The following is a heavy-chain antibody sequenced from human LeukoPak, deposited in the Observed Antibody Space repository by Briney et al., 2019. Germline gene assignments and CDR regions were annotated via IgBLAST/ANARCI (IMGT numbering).Heavy chain of an antibody. Sequence: PGGSLRLSCAASGFTFDDYSMHWVRQAPGKGLEWVAGISWHSRSICYADSVKGRFTISRDNAKNSVSLQMNSLRTEDTALYYCTKDLSSQWFTDIRHYGMNVWGQGTTVAVSS. CDR3: TKDLSSQWFTDIRHYGMNV. V-gene: IGHV3-9*01. J-gene: IGHJ6*02. CDR1: GFTFDDYS. CDR2: ISWHSRSI. D-gene: IGHD3-22*01.